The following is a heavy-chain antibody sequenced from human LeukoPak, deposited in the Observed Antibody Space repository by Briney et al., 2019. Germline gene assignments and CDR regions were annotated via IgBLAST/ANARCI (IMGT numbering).Heavy chain of an antibody. Sequence: GGSLRLSCAASGFTFSSYGMSWVRQAPGKGLEWVSAISGSGGSTYYADSVKGRFTISRDNAKNSLYLQMNSLRAEDTAVYYCARDPYSGSYGDSYYYYMDVWGKGTTVTISS. CDR1: GFTFSSYG. D-gene: IGHD1-26*01. CDR3: ARDPYSGSYGDSYYYYMDV. CDR2: ISGSGGST. J-gene: IGHJ6*03. V-gene: IGHV3-23*01.